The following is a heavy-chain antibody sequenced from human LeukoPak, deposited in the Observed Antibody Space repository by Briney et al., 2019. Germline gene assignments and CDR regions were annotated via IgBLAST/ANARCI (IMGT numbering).Heavy chain of an antibody. V-gene: IGHV1-18*01. CDR2: ISGYNGNT. Sequence: GASVKVSCKASGYTFTNYGISWVRQAPGQGLEWMGWISGYNGNTKYAQKFQGRVTMTTDTSTTTAYIELGSLRSDDTAVYYCARSLNYYSGNYQLYDYWGQGTLVTVSS. J-gene: IGHJ4*02. CDR1: GYTFTNYG. D-gene: IGHD1-26*01. CDR3: ARSLNYYSGNYQLYDY.